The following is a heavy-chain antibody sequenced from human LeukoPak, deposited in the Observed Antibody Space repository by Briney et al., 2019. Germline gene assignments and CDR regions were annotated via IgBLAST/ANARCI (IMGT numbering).Heavy chain of an antibody. CDR1: GGTFSSYA. D-gene: IGHD6-6*01. J-gene: IGHJ3*02. CDR3: ARDFEYSSSAEEPDAFDI. V-gene: IGHV1-69*13. CDR2: IIPIFGTA. Sequence: GASVKVSCKASGGTFSSYAISWVRQAPGQGLEWMGGIIPIFGTANYAQKFQGRVTITADESTSTAYMELSSLRSEDTAVYYCARDFEYSSSAEEPDAFDIWGQGTMVTVSS.